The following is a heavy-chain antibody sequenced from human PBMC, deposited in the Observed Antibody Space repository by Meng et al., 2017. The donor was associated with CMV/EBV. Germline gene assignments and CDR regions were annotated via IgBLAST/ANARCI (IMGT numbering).Heavy chain of an antibody. Sequence: GESLKISCAASGFTFDIYGLHWARQAPGKGLEWVAFIRYGGSSTYSSDSVKGRFTISRDNSKNTMYLQMNSLTTEDTAIYYCAKDLWVRQLNTSPSFGYWGQGTLVTVSS. CDR3: AKDLWVRQLNTSPSFGY. CDR2: IRYGGSST. CDR1: GFTFDIYG. V-gene: IGHV3-30*02. D-gene: IGHD2-2*01. J-gene: IGHJ4*02.